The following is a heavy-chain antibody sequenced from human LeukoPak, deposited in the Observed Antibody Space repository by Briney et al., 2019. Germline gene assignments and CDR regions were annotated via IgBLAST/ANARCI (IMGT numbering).Heavy chain of an antibody. CDR3: ARLRGDYYYDSSGRALVY. J-gene: IGHJ4*02. CDR1: GYTFTGYY. V-gene: IGHV1-2*02. D-gene: IGHD3-22*01. CDR2: INPNSGGT. Sequence: ASVKVSCKASGYTFTGYYMHWVRQAPGQGLEWMGWINPNSGGTNYAQKFQGRVTMTRDTSISTAYMELSRLRSDDTAVYYCARLRGDYYYDSSGRALVYWGQGTLVTVSS.